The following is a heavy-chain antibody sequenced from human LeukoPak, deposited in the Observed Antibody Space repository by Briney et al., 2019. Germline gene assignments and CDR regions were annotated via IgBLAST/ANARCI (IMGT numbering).Heavy chain of an antibody. CDR3: ARNNLEEDAFDI. CDR1: GGSISSSSYY. Sequence: SETLSLTCTVSGGSISSSSYYWGWIRQPPGKGLEWIGSIYYSGSTYYNPSLKSRVTISVDKSKNQFSLKLSSVTAADTAVYYCARNNLEEDAFDIWGQGTMVTVSS. CDR2: IYYSGST. J-gene: IGHJ3*02. V-gene: IGHV4-39*07. D-gene: IGHD1-20*01.